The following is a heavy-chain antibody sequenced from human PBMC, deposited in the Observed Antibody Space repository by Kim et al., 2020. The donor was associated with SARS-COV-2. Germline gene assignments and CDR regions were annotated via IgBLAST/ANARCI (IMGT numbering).Heavy chain of an antibody. J-gene: IGHJ6*02. V-gene: IGHV3-7*01. Sequence: GRKKDYVESVKGRFTISRDNAKSSIYLQRNSLRAEDTAVYYCARGRVMDVRGQGTTVTVSS. CDR3: ARGRVMDV. CDR2: GRKK.